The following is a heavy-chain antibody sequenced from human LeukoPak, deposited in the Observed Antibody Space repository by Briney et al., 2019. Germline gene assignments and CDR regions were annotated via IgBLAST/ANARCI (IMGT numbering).Heavy chain of an antibody. D-gene: IGHD6-13*01. Sequence: SETLSLTCTVSGGSISSGSYYWSWVRQPAGRGLEWIGRIYTSGSTNYNPSLKSRVTISVNTSKNQFSRKLSSVPGADTAVYYCARVRDSSSWYYMDAGGKGTTVTISS. CDR3: ARVRDSSSWYYMDA. CDR1: GGSISSGSYY. V-gene: IGHV4-61*02. J-gene: IGHJ6*03. CDR2: IYTSGST.